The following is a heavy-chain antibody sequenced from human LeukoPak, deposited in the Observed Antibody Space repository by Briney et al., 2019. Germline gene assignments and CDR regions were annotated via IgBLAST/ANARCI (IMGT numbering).Heavy chain of an antibody. J-gene: IGHJ6*03. CDR2: ISGSGESS. D-gene: IGHD1-26*01. CDR3: AKPRSGRGFYYYMDV. CDR1: GFTYSTYA. V-gene: IGHV3-23*01. Sequence: GGSLRLSCATSGFTYSTYAMSWARQAPGKGLEWVSSISGSGESSDYADSAKGRFTISRDNSNNMLYPHMNSLRAEDTAVYYCAKPRSGRGFYYYMDVWAKGPWSPSP.